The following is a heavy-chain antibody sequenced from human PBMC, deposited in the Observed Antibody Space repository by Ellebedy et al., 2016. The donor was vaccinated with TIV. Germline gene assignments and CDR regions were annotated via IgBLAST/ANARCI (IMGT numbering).Heavy chain of an antibody. V-gene: IGHV1-18*01. D-gene: IGHD2-2*01. CDR2: ISAYNGNT. Sequence: ASVKVSCKASGYTFTSYGISWVRQAPGQGLEWMGWISAYNGNTNYAQKLQGRVTMTTDTSTSTAYMELRSLRSDDTAVYYCARRRYCSSTSCSDDYWGQGTLVTVSS. CDR1: GYTFTSYG. CDR3: ARRRYCSSTSCSDDY. J-gene: IGHJ4*02.